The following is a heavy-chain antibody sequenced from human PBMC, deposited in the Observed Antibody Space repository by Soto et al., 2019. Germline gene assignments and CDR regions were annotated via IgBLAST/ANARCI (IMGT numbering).Heavy chain of an antibody. CDR1: GFTFSSYA. J-gene: IGHJ5*02. D-gene: IGHD2-15*01. CDR3: AKVGDGDSGGPNWFDP. V-gene: IGHV3-23*01. CDR2: ISGSGGST. Sequence: GGSLRLSCAASGFTFSSYAMSWVRQAPGKGLEWVSAISGSGGSTYYADSVKGRFTISRDNSKNTLYLQMNSLRAEDTAVYYCAKVGDGDSGGPNWFDPWGQGTLVTVSS.